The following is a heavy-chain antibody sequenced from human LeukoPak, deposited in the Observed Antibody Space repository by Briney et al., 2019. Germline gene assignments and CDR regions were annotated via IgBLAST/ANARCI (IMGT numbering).Heavy chain of an antibody. CDR3: ARVRVVGGTAGIDY. J-gene: IGHJ4*02. D-gene: IGHD1-26*01. CDR1: EFSVGSNY. V-gene: IGHV3-66*01. CDR2: IYSGGST. Sequence: GGSLRLSCAASEFSVGSNYMTWVRQAPGKGLEWVSLIYSGGSTYYADSVKGRFTISRDNFKNTLYLQMNSLRAEDTAVYFCARVRVVGGTAGIDYWGQGTLVTVSS.